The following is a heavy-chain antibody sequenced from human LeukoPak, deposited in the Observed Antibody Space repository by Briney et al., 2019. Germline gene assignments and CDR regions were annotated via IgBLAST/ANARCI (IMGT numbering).Heavy chain of an antibody. J-gene: IGHJ4*02. D-gene: IGHD3-10*01. CDR3: ASYSITMVRGVSHRRLDY. Sequence: PSETPSLTCAVHGGSFRGYIWSWIRPTPRKRLEWSGEINHSGSTKYNPSLKSRVTISVDTSKNQFSLKLSSVTAADTAVYYCASYSITMVRGVSHRRLDYWGQGTLVTVSS. V-gene: IGHV4-34*01. CDR2: INHSGST. CDR1: GGSFRGYI.